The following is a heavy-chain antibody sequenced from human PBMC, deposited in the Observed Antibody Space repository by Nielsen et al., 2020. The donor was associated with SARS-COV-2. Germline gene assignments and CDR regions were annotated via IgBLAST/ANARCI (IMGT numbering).Heavy chain of an antibody. CDR1: GYTFTSYY. Sequence: ASVQVSCKASGYTFTSYYVHWVRQAPGQGLEWMGIINPRDDITRYAQKFQGRVTMTRDTSTSTVYMELSSLRSEDTAVYYCAREGGEITTSYFDYWGRGTRVTVSS. CDR2: INPRDDIT. D-gene: IGHD3-22*01. CDR3: AREGGEITTSYFDY. J-gene: IGHJ4*02. V-gene: IGHV1-46*01.